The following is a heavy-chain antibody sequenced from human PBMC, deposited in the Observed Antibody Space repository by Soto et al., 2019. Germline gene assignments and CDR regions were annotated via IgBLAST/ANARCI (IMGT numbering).Heavy chain of an antibody. D-gene: IGHD1-26*01. Sequence: QVPLVQSGAEVKKPGASVTVSCSTSADTFKNFAFHWMRQAPGQGFEWMGWINAGSGYTKYSPRFEGRLTLTRDTAANTAHMGLSSLSSEDTAVYYCARRVGDGQFDYWGQGTLVTVSS. CDR2: INAGSGYT. J-gene: IGHJ4*02. CDR3: ARRVGDGQFDY. CDR1: ADTFKNFA. V-gene: IGHV1-3*01.